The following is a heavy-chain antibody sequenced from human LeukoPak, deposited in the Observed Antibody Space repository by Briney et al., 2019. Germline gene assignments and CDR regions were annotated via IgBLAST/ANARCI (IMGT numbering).Heavy chain of an antibody. CDR1: GGSISSSSYY. D-gene: IGHD2-15*01. CDR3: ATGGYCSGGSCRLDY. Sequence: PSETLSLTCTVSGGSISSSSYYWGWIRQPPGKRLEWIGSIYYSGSTYYNPSLKSRVTISVDTSKSQFSLKLSSVTAADTAVYYRATGGYCSGGSCRLDYWGQGTLVTVSS. J-gene: IGHJ4*02. CDR2: IYYSGST. V-gene: IGHV4-39*01.